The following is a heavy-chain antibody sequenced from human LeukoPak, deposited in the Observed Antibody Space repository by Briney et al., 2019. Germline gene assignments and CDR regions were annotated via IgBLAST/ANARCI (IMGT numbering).Heavy chain of an antibody. Sequence: SETLSLTCTVSGGSISSYYWSWIRQPPGKGLEWIGYIYYSGSTNYNPSLKSRVTMSVDTSKNQFSLKLSSVTAADTAVYYCARDLIVPDAMTGSGSYSTDYWGQGTLATVSS. CDR1: GGSISSYY. CDR2: IYYSGST. CDR3: ARDLIVPDAMTGSGSYSTDY. V-gene: IGHV4-59*12. D-gene: IGHD3-10*01. J-gene: IGHJ4*02.